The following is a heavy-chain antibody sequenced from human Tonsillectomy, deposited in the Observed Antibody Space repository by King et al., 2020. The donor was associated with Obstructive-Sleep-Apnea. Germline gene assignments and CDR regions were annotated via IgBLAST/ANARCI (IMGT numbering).Heavy chain of an antibody. J-gene: IGHJ6*02. Sequence: HVQLQESGPGLVKPSGTLSLTCAVSGGSISSTNWWSWVRQPPGKGLEWIGEIYHSGNTNYNPSLKSRVSISVDKSKNQFSLNLSSVTAADTAVYYCARIRWRPYYYGMDVWGQGTTVTVS. CDR2: IYHSGNT. CDR3: ARIRWRPYYYGMDV. V-gene: IGHV4-4*02. D-gene: IGHD5-24*01. CDR1: GGSISSTNW.